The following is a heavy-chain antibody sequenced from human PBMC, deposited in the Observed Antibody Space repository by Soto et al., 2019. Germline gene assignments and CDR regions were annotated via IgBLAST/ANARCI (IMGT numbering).Heavy chain of an antibody. CDR3: ARAAAGQLLSNY. CDR1: GYTFTSYA. CDR2: INAGNGNT. D-gene: IGHD2-2*01. J-gene: IGHJ4*02. V-gene: IGHV1-3*01. Sequence: ASVKVSCKASGYTFTSYAMHWVRQAPGQRLEWMGWINAGNGNTKYSQKFQGRVTITRDTSASTAYMELSSLRSEDTAVYYCARAAAGQLLSNYWGQGTLVTVSS.